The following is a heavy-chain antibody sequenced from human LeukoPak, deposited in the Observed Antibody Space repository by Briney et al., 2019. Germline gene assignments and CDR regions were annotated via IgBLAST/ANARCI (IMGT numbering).Heavy chain of an antibody. V-gene: IGHV4-34*01. CDR2: INHSGST. CDR3: ARGGRYSSSWYEFWFDP. D-gene: IGHD6-13*01. CDR1: GGSFSGYL. Sequence: SETLSLTCAVYGGSFSGYLWSWIRQPPGKGLEWIGDINHSGSTNYNPSLKSRVTISVDTSKNQLSLKLSSVTAADTAVYYCARGGRYSSSWYEFWFDPWGQGTLVTVSS. J-gene: IGHJ5*02.